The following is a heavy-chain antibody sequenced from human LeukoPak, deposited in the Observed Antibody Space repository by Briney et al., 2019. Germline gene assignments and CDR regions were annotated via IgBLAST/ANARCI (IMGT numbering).Heavy chain of an antibody. J-gene: IGHJ3*02. CDR3: ARGRDNTSYCDGSGSRNDAFYI. CDR2: ISSYNGDT. D-gene: IGHD3-10*01. V-gene: IGHV1-18*01. CDR1: GYTFASYG. Sequence: SVQVSCKASGYTFASYGISWVRQAPGQGLEWMGWISSYNGDTRYAQYLQGRATMTTDTSTSTAYLELRSLTSDATELYSWARGRDNTSYCDGSGSRNDAFYIWGQGTMVTVSS.